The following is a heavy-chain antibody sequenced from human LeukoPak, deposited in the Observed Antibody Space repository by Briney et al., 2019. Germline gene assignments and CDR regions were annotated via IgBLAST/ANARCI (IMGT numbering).Heavy chain of an antibody. CDR2: ISASGGGA. J-gene: IGHJ4*02. CDR3: AKDVRRAEYCSATTCYTSSFDY. CDR1: GFRFKNFA. V-gene: IGHV3-23*01. Sequence: GGSLRLSCAASGFRFKNFAMTWVRQAPGKGLEWVSTISASGGGAYYADSVKGRFTISRDNSKDTLSLQMNTLRAEDTAIYYCAKDVRRAEYCSATTCYTSSFDYWGQGTLVTVSS. D-gene: IGHD2-2*02.